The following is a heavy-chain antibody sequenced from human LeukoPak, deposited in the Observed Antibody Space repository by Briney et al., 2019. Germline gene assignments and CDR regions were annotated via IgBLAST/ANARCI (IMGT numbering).Heavy chain of an antibody. CDR3: ARNYCSSTSCLFDY. V-gene: IGHV3-48*03. D-gene: IGHD2-2*01. CDR2: ISSSGTLI. J-gene: IGHJ4*02. Sequence: GGSLRLSCGASGFTFSSYEMNWVRQAPGKGLEWVSYISSSGTLIYNADSVKGRFTISRDNARNSLYLQMNSLRAEDTAVYYCARNYCSSTSCLFDYWGQGTLVTVSS. CDR1: GFTFSSYE.